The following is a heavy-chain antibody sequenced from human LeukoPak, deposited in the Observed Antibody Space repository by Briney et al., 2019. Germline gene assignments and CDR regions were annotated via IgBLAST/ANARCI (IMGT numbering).Heavy chain of an antibody. V-gene: IGHV3-30-3*01. CDR2: ISYDGSNK. J-gene: IGHJ6*02. Sequence: PGGSLRLSCAASGFTFSSYAMHWARQAPGKGLEWVAVISYDGSNKYHADSVKGRFTISRDNSKKTLYMQMNSLRAEDTAVYYCARDYIAAAGKTYYYYGMDVWGQGTTVTVSS. CDR3: ARDYIAAAGKTYYYYGMDV. CDR1: GFTFSSYA. D-gene: IGHD6-13*01.